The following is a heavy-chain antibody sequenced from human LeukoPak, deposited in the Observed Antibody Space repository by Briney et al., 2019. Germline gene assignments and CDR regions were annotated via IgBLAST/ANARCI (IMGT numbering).Heavy chain of an antibody. V-gene: IGHV1-69*05. CDR2: IIPIFGTA. CDR3: ARVLRFLAVRTDYYYYYMDV. CDR1: GGTFSSYA. Sequence: SVKVSCRASGGTFSSYAISWVRQAPGQGLEWMGGIIPIFGTANYAQKFQGRVTITTDESTSTAYMELSSLRSEDTAVYYCARVLRFLAVRTDYYYYYMDVWGKGTTVTVSS. J-gene: IGHJ6*03. D-gene: IGHD3-3*01.